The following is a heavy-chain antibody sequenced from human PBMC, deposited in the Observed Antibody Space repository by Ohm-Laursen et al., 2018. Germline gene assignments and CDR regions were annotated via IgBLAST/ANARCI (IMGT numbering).Heavy chain of an antibody. Sequence: TLSLTCTVSGGSISSYYWSWIRQPPGKGLEWIGYIYYSGSTYYNPSLKSRVTISVDTSKNQFSLKLSSVTAADTAVYYCARVVRGMATVTFDYWGQGTLVTVSS. CDR2: IYYSGST. CDR1: GGSISSYY. D-gene: IGHD4-17*01. J-gene: IGHJ4*02. CDR3: ARVVRGMATVTFDY. V-gene: IGHV4-59*12.